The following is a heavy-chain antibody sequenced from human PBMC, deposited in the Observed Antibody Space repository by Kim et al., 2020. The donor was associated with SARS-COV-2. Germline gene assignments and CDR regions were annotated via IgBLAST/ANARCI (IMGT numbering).Heavy chain of an antibody. D-gene: IGHD5-18*01. V-gene: IGHV1-69*01. Sequence: QKFQGRVTITADESTSTAYMELSSLRSEDTAVYYCARGRGYSYGWARLDYWGQGTLVTVSS. J-gene: IGHJ4*02. CDR3: ARGRGYSYGWARLDY.